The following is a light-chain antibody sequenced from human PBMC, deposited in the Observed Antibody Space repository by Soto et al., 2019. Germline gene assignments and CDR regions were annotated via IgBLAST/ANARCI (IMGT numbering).Light chain of an antibody. CDR2: EVS. V-gene: IGLV2-14*01. Sequence: QSALTQPASVSGSPGQSITISCTGTSSDVGGYNYVSWYQQHPGKAPKLMIYEVSNRPSGVSNRFSGSKSGNTASLTISGLQAEDEADYFCNAYGSTSTLDVFGTGTKLTVL. CDR1: SSDVGGYNY. CDR3: NAYGSTSTLDV. J-gene: IGLJ1*01.